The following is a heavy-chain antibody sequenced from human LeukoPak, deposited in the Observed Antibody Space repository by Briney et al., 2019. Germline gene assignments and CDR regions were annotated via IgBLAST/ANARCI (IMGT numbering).Heavy chain of an antibody. V-gene: IGHV3-48*04. CDR3: ARELVVPAAISSYDAFDI. Sequence: GGSLRLSCAASGFTFSSYGMHWVRQAPGKGLEWVSYISSTSGTIYYADSMKGRFTISRDNAKNSLYLQMNGLGAEDTAVYYCARELVVPAAISSYDAFDIWGQGTMVTVSS. CDR2: ISSTSGTI. J-gene: IGHJ3*02. CDR1: GFTFSSYG. D-gene: IGHD2-2*01.